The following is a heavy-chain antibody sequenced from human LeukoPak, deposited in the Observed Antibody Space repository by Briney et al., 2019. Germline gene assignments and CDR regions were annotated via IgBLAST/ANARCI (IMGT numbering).Heavy chain of an antibody. D-gene: IGHD2-21*02. CDR1: GGSISSSSYY. J-gene: IGHJ4*02. Sequence: SETLSLTCTVSGGSISSSSYYWGWIRQPPGKGLEWIGSIYYSGSTYYNPSLNSRVTISVDTSKNQFSLKLSSVTAADTAVYYCARFAYCGGHCWYYFDYWGQGTLVTVSS. CDR3: ARFAYCGGHCWYYFDY. V-gene: IGHV4-39*07. CDR2: IYYSGST.